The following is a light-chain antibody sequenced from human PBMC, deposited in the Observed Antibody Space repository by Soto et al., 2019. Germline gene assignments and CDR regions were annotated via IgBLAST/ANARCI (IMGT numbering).Light chain of an antibody. Sequence: QSALTQPPSVSGSPGHSVAISCTGTSSDAGSYNRVSWYQQPPDSAPKLIIYDVTNRPSGVPDRFSGSKSGNAASLTISGLQAEDEADYYCSSFTTTNTYVFGSGTKLTVL. CDR3: SSFTTTNTYV. J-gene: IGLJ1*01. CDR1: SSDAGSYNR. CDR2: DVT. V-gene: IGLV2-18*02.